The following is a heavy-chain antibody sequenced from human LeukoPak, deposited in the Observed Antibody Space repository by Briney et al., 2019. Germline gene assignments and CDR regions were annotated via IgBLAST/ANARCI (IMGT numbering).Heavy chain of an antibody. D-gene: IGHD5-24*01. J-gene: IGHJ4*02. CDR1: GFTFTNYG. Sequence: PGGSLRLSCAASGFTFTNYGMTWVRQAPGKGLEWVSSISGSALSTYYADSVKGRFTISRDNAKNSLYLQMNSLRAEDTAIYYCARRWLHTFDYWGQGTLVTVSS. V-gene: IGHV3-23*01. CDR3: ARRWLHTFDY. CDR2: ISGSALST.